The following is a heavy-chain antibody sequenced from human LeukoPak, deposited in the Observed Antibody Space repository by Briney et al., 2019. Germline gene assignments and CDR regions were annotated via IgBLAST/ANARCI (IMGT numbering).Heavy chain of an antibody. CDR3: AREVGITGATGAFDI. J-gene: IGHJ3*02. CDR1: GYTFTGYY. V-gene: IGHV1-2*02. D-gene: IGHD1-7*01. Sequence: ASVKVSCKASGYTFTGYYMHWMRQAPGQGLEWMGWINPNSGGTNYAQKFQGRVTMTRDTSISTAYMELSRLRSDDTAVYYCAREVGITGATGAFDIWGQGTMVTVSS. CDR2: INPNSGGT.